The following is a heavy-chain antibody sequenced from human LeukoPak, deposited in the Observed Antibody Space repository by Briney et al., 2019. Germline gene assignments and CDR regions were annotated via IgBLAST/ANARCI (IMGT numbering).Heavy chain of an antibody. CDR1: GGSISSYY. V-gene: IGHV4-59*01. CDR2: IYYSGST. Sequence: SETLSLTCTVSGGSISSYYWSWIRQPPGKGLEWIGYIYYSGSTNYNPSLKSRVTISVDTSKNQFSLKLSSVAAADTAVYYCARDYWGYSGEFGWFDPWGQGTLVTVSS. CDR3: ARDYWGYSGEFGWFDP. D-gene: IGHD3-16*01. J-gene: IGHJ5*02.